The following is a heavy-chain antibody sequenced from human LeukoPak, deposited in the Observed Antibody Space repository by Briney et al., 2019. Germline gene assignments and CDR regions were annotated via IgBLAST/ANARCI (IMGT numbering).Heavy chain of an antibody. V-gene: IGHV6-1*01. Sequence: SQTLSLTCAISGDSVSSNDAAWNWIRQSPSRGLEWLGRTFYRSKWYYDSAVSVKSRITINPDTSKNQFSLQLNSVTPEDTAVYYCARDPTRGIAAVGTSKPLYYFDYWGQGTLVTVSS. D-gene: IGHD6-13*01. J-gene: IGHJ4*02. CDR3: ARDPTRGIAAVGTSKPLYYFDY. CDR1: GDSVSSNDAA. CDR2: TFYRSKWYY.